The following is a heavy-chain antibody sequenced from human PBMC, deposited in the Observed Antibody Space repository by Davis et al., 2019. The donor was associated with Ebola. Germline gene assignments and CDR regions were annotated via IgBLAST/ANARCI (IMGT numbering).Heavy chain of an antibody. CDR3: ARALHDEVLDY. Sequence: PGGSLRLSRVASGFTFSNHAMHWVRQAPGKGLEWVAVTSHNERERFYGESVQGRFTISRDNSENVLYLQMDSLRPDDTAIYFCARALHDEVLDYWGQGTPVTVSS. D-gene: IGHD1-1*01. V-gene: IGHV3-30*04. J-gene: IGHJ4*02. CDR1: GFTFSNHA. CDR2: TSHNERER.